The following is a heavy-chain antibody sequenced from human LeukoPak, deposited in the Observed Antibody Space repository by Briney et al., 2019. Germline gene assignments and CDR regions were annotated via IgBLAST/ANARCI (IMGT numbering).Heavy chain of an antibody. J-gene: IGHJ4*02. CDR1: GFNFGSYS. CDR3: AHGSMYQLDY. CDR2: IIGGAGGT. Sequence: GGSLRLSCAASGFNFGSYSMTWVRQAPGKGLEWVSGIIGGAGGTYYADSVKGRFTISRDNAKNTLYLQMNSLRAEDTAVYYCAHGSMYQLDYWGQGTLVTVSS. V-gene: IGHV3-23*01. D-gene: IGHD2-2*01.